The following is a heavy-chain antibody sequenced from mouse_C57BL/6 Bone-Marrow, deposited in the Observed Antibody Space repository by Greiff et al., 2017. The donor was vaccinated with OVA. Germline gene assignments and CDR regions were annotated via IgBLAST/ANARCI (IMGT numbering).Heavy chain of an antibody. CDR3: ARKITTVGRDYFDY. CDR1: GYTFTSYW. Sequence: QVQLQQPGAELVKPGASVKLSCKASGYTFTSYWMHWVKQRPGQGLEWIGMIHPNSGSTNYNEKLKSKATLTVDKSSSTAYMQLSSLTSEDSAVYYCARKITTVGRDYFDYWGQGTTLTVSS. D-gene: IGHD1-1*01. J-gene: IGHJ2*01. V-gene: IGHV1-64*01. CDR2: IHPNSGST.